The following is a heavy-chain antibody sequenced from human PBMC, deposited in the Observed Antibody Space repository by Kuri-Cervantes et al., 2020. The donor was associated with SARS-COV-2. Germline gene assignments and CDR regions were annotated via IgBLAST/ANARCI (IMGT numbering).Heavy chain of an antibody. CDR1: GFTFSSYG. CDR2: IWYDGSNK. J-gene: IGHJ6*02. V-gene: IGHV3-33*01. CDR3: ARGGGPGYYYGMDV. Sequence: GGSLRLSCAASGFTFSSYGMHWVRQAPGKGLEWVAVIWYDGSNKYYADSVKGRFTISRDNSKNTLYLQMNSLRDEDTAVYYCARGGGPGYYYGMDVWGQGTTVTVSS. D-gene: IGHD3-16*01.